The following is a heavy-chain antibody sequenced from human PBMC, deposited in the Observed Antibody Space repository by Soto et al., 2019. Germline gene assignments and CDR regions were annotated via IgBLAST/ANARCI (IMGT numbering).Heavy chain of an antibody. V-gene: IGHV4-30-2*01. CDR3: ARGPPLGY. J-gene: IGHJ4*02. CDR1: GGSISSAGYS. Sequence: SETLSLTCAVSGGSISSAGYSWSWIRQPPGKGLECIGYIYHSRSTYYNPSLKSRVTISVDRSKNQFSLKLSSVTAADTAVYYCARGPPLGYWGQGTLVTVS. CDR2: IYHSRST.